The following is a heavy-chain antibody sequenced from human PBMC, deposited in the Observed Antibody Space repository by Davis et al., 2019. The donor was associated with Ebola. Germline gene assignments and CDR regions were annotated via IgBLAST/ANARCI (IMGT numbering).Heavy chain of an antibody. V-gene: IGHV4-59*01. Sequence: SETLSLTCAVYGGPFSGYYWSWIRQPPGKGLEWIGYIYNSGSTTYNPSLKSRVTISQDTSKNHFSLKLSSVTAADTAVYFCARSPITISGVLVPLYWFFDLWGRGTLVTVSS. CDR1: GGPFSGYY. CDR3: ARSPITISGVLVPLYWFFDL. D-gene: IGHD3-3*01. CDR2: IYNSGST. J-gene: IGHJ2*01.